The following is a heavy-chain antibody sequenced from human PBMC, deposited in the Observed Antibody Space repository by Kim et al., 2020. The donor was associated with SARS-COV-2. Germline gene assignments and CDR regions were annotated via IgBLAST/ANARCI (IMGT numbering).Heavy chain of an antibody. CDR3: ASRIAVADPIYYYYGMDV. CDR1: GFTVSSNY. D-gene: IGHD6-19*01. J-gene: IGHJ6*02. Sequence: GGSLRLSCAASGFTVSSNYMSWVRQAPGKGLEWVSVIYSGGSTYYADSVKGRFTISRDNSKNTLYLQMNSLRAEDTAVYYCASRIAVADPIYYYYGMDVWGQGTTVTVSS. CDR2: IYSGGST. V-gene: IGHV3-66*01.